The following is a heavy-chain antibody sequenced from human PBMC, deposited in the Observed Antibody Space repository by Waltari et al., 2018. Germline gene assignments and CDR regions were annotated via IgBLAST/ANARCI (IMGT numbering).Heavy chain of an antibody. D-gene: IGHD3-3*01. Sequence: QLLESGGGLVQPGGSLRLSCAASGFTFSNHAMRWVRQAPGKGLEWVSAISPSDESTYLVDSVKGRFTISRDNSKNTLYLQMSSLRAEDTAIYFCARDSPILTFWGQGTLVAVSS. V-gene: IGHV3-23*01. J-gene: IGHJ4*02. CDR1: GFTFSNHA. CDR2: ISPSDEST. CDR3: ARDSPILTF.